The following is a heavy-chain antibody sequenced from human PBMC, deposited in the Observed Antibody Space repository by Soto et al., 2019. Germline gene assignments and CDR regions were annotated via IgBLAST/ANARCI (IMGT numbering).Heavy chain of an antibody. CDR1: GYTFTSYY. CDR2: INPSGGST. V-gene: IGHV1-46*01. CDR3: ASDIVVAPAAMDRNYYYYGMDV. J-gene: IGHJ6*02. D-gene: IGHD2-2*01. Sequence: ASVKVSCKASGYTFTSYYMHWVRQAPGQGLERMGIINPSGGSTSYAQKFQGRVTMTRDTSTSTVYMELSSLRSEDTAVYYCASDIVVAPAAMDRNYYYYGMDVWGQGTTVTVSS.